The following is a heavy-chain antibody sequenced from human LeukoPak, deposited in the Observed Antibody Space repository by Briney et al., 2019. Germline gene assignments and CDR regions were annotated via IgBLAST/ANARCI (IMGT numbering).Heavy chain of an antibody. J-gene: IGHJ5*02. CDR2: IYHSGST. Sequence: PSETLSLTCTVSGCSISSGYYWGWIRQPPGKGLEWIGSIYHSGSTYYNPSLKSRVTISVDTSKNQFSLKLSSVTAADTAVYYCARGLESSVPAAILSSWFDPWGQGTLVTVSS. CDR1: GCSISSGYY. V-gene: IGHV4-38-2*02. D-gene: IGHD2-2*02. CDR3: ARGLESSVPAAILSSWFDP.